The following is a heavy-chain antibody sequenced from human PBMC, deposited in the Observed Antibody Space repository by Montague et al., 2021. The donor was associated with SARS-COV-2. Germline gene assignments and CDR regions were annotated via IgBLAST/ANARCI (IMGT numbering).Heavy chain of an antibody. CDR2: INHSGST. CDR1: GRSFGGYY. D-gene: IGHD3-10*01. V-gene: IGHV4-34*01. CDR3: AIPMVRGFSRAFDI. J-gene: IGHJ3*02. Sequence: SETLSLTCAVYGRSFGGYYWGWIRQPPGKELEWIGEINHSGSTNYNPSLKSRVTISVDTSKNQFSLKLSSVTAADTAVYYCAIPMVRGFSRAFDIWGQGTMVTVSS.